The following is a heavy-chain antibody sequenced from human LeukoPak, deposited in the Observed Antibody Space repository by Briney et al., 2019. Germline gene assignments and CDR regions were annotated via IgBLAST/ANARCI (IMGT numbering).Heavy chain of an antibody. CDR3: ASTVHGSTADSEGYYPKWFDP. D-gene: IGHD3-3*01. CDR1: GSVFSGLA. Sequence: GGSLRLSCAVSGSVFSGLAVNWFRQSPGQGLQWFTAISTSSNYIYYADSVKGRFNISRDNIKTSLFLDMTRLRDEDTAVYYCASTVHGSTADSEGYYPKWFDPWGQGTLVTVSS. V-gene: IGHV3-21*01. J-gene: IGHJ5*01. CDR2: ISTSSNYI.